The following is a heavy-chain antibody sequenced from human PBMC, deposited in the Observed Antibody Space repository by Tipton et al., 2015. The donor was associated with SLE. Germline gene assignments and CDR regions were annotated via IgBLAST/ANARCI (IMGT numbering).Heavy chain of an antibody. CDR1: GGSINGYF. D-gene: IGHD2-2*01. CDR2: VHYSGNI. J-gene: IGHJ5*01. CDR3: ARERRDCAVTRCYGFFDS. V-gene: IGHV4-59*01. Sequence: LRLSCSVSGGSINGYFWSWIRQPPGKGLEWIGYVHYSGNIKSNPSLKSRVTISVDTSMNHFSLKLNSVTAADTAVYYCARERRDCAVTRCYGFFDSWGQGALVTVSS.